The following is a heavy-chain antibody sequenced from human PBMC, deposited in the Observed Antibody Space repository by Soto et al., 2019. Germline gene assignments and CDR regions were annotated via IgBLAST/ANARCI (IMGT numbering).Heavy chain of an antibody. CDR3: ARGPYDYVWGSDPPHFDY. Sequence: PGGSLRLSCAASGFTYSTYTMHWVRQAPGKGLEWVAVISYDGNTYYADSVKGRFTISRDNAKNSLYLQMNSLRAEDTAVYYCARGPYDYVWGSDPPHFDYWGQGTLVTVSS. CDR1: GFTYSTYT. CDR2: ISYDGNT. D-gene: IGHD3-16*02. J-gene: IGHJ4*02. V-gene: IGHV3-30*04.